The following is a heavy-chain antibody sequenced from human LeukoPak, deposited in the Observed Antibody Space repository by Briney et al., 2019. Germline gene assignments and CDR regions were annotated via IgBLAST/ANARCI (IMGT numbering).Heavy chain of an antibody. J-gene: IGHJ3*02. CDR3: ARLLNPMIAVANDAFDI. CDR1: GYSFTSYW. Sequence: GESLKISCKGSGYSFTSYWIGWVRQMPGKGLEWMGIIYPGDSDTRYSPSFQGQVTISADKSISTAYLQWSSLKASDTAMYYCARLLNPMIAVANDAFDIWGQGTMVTVSS. CDR2: IYPGDSDT. V-gene: IGHV5-51*01. D-gene: IGHD3-22*01.